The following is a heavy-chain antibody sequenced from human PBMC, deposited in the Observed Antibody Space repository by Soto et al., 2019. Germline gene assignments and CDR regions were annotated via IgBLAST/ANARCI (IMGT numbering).Heavy chain of an antibody. Sequence: QVQVVQSRAEVKKPGASVQVSCKTSGYTFTDYDINWVRQATGQGLEWMGWVSPGNGNAGYAPQFQRRGTMTSDTSISTVYMELSSLTSEDTAVYFCEVTTGYWGQGTKVTVSS. CDR1: GYTFTDYD. CDR3: EVTTGY. J-gene: IGHJ4*02. D-gene: IGHD2-21*02. CDR2: VSPGNGNA. V-gene: IGHV1-8*01.